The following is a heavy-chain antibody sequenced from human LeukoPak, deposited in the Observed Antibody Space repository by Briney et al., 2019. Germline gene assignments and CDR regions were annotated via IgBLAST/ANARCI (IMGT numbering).Heavy chain of an antibody. CDR1: GYTFTSYG. CDR3: ARLRTYSGSYYWDY. V-gene: IGHV1-18*01. D-gene: IGHD1-26*01. J-gene: IGHJ4*02. Sequence: GASVKVSCKASGYTFTSYGISWVRQAPGQGLEWMGWISAYNGNTNYAQKLQGRVTMTTDTSTSTAYMELRSLRSDDTAVYYCARLRTYSGSYYWDYWGQGTLVTVSS. CDR2: ISAYNGNT.